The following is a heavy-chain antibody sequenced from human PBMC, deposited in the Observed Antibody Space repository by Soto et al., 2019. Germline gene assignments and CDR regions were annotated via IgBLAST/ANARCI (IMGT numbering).Heavy chain of an antibody. V-gene: IGHV1-69*01. Sequence: QVQLVQSGADVKKPGSSVKVSCKTSGGPFGSSASSWVRQAPAQGLEWMGEIIPVFDNANYAQNFQGRLTITADEPTGTVFMQLSSLRSEDQAVYFCASLRRDWWDAFDLWGLGTLVTVSS. D-gene: IGHD2-15*01. CDR1: GGPFGSSA. J-gene: IGHJ3*01. CDR2: IIPVFDNA. CDR3: ASLRRDWWDAFDL.